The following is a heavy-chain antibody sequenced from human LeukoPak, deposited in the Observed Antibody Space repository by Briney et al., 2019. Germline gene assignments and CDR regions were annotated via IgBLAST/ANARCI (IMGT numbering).Heavy chain of an antibody. J-gene: IGHJ4*02. D-gene: IGHD3-10*01. CDR1: GFTFDDYV. CDR2: IIWRGGST. CDR3: ARDDYGSGSWNDY. V-gene: IGHV3-20*04. Sequence: RPGGSLRLSCAASGFTFDDYVMSLVRQAPGKGLEWVAGIIWRGGSTGYAHAVKGRFTISSANATNPLYLQMNSLRADDTALYYCARDDYGSGSWNDYWGQGTLVTVSS.